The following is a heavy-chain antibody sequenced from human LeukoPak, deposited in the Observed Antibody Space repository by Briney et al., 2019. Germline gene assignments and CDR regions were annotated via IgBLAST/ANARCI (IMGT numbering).Heavy chain of an antibody. J-gene: IGHJ4*02. CDR3: ARVEGYCSSTSCSRPFDY. CDR2: IYYSGST. Sequence: PSETLSLTCTVSGGSISSHYWSWIRQPPGKGLEWIGYIYYSGSTNYNPSLKSRVTISVDTSKTQFSLKLSSVTAADTAVYYCARVEGYCSSTSCSRPFDYWGQGTLVTVSS. D-gene: IGHD2-2*01. CDR1: GGSISSHY. V-gene: IGHV4-59*11.